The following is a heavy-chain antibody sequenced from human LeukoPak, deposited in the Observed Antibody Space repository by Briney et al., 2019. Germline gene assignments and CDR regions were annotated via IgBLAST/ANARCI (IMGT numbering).Heavy chain of an antibody. V-gene: IGHV3-23*01. CDR1: GLTFSSYG. J-gene: IGHJ4*02. Sequence: PGGSLRLSCAASGLTFSSYGMSWVRQAPGKGLEGVSAISGSGGSTYYSDSVKGRFTISRDNSKNTLYLQMNSLRADDTAVYYCAKGGSSYSEMDYWGQGTLVTVSS. CDR3: AKGGSSYSEMDY. CDR2: ISGSGGST. D-gene: IGHD4-11*01.